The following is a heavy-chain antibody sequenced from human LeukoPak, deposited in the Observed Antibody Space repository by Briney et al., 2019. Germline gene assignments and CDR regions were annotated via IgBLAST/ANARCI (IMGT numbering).Heavy chain of an antibody. D-gene: IGHD4-23*01. Sequence: SETLSLTCTVSGGSISSSSYYWGWIRQPPGKGLEWIGSIYYSGSTYYSPSLKSRVTISVDTSKNQFSLKLSSVTAADTAVYYCARRGRWPTGGYFDLWGRGTLVTVSS. CDR2: IYYSGST. V-gene: IGHV4-39*01. CDR3: ARRGRWPTGGYFDL. CDR1: GGSISSSSYY. J-gene: IGHJ2*01.